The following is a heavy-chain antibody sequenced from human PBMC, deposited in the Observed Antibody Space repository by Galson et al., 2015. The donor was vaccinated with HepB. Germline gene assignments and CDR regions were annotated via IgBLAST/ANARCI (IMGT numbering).Heavy chain of an antibody. CDR1: GGSITSYY. Sequence: TLSLTCTVSGGSITSYYWSWIRQPPGKGLEWIGYIYYSGSTNYNPSLKSRVTISVDTSKNQFSLRPSSVTAADTAVYYCASFTNSGFGYWGQGTLVTVPS. V-gene: IGHV4-59*01. CDR2: IYYSGST. D-gene: IGHD6-19*01. CDR3: ASFTNSGFGY. J-gene: IGHJ4*02.